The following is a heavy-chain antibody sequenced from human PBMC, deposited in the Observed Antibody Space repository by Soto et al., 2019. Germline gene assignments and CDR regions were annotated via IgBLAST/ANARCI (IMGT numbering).Heavy chain of an antibody. CDR3: ARDGYSGYDRFDY. D-gene: IGHD5-12*01. V-gene: IGHV4-30-2*01. CDR2: IYHSGST. CDR1: GGSISSGGYS. J-gene: IGHJ4*02. Sequence: PSETLSLTCAVSGGSISSGGYSWSWIRQPPGKGLEWIGYIYHSGSTYYNPSLKSRVTISVDRSKNQFSLKLSSVTAADTAVYYCARDGYSGYDRFDYWGQGTLVTVSS.